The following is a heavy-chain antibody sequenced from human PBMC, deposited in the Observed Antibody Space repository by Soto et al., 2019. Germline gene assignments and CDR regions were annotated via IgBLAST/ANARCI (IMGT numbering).Heavy chain of an antibody. V-gene: IGHV1-8*01. D-gene: IGHD2-15*01. CDR2: INPNSGNI. CDR1: GDTFTTYD. Sequence: ASVKVSCKASGDTFTTYDINWVRQATGHGLEWMGWINPNSGNIGYAQRFQGRVTMTRDTAIRTAYMEVSSLRSDDTAVYYCARADDCSGGSCYSGFDYWGQGTLVTVSS. J-gene: IGHJ4*02. CDR3: ARADDCSGGSCYSGFDY.